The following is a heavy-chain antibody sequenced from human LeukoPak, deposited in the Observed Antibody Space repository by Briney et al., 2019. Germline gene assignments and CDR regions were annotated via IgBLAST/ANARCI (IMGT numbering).Heavy chain of an antibody. J-gene: IGHJ4*02. CDR3: TTLTVASNFDY. Sequence: GGSLRLSCAASGFSFSVYEMYWVRQAPGKGLEWVSYISSSGTTRYYTDSVKGRFTISRDNAKNSLFLQMNSLRAEDTAFYYCTTLTVASNFDYWGQGSLVTVSS. CDR2: ISSSGTTR. CDR1: GFSFSVYE. D-gene: IGHD6-19*01. V-gene: IGHV3-48*03.